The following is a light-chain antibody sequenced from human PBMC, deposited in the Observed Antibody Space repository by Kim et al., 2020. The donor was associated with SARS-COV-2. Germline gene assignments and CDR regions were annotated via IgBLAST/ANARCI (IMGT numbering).Light chain of an antibody. V-gene: IGKV1-33*01. CDR2: DAS. CDR1: QDISNY. J-gene: IGKJ2*03. Sequence: DIQMTQSPSSLSASVGDRVTITCQASQDISNYLNWYQQKPGKAPKPLIYDASNLETGVPSRFSGSGSGTDFTFTISSLQPEDIATYYCQQYDNLPPYSFGQGTKREI. CDR3: QQYDNLPPYS.